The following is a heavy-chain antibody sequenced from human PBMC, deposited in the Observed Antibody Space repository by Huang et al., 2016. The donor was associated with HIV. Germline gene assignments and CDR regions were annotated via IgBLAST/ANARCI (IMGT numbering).Heavy chain of an antibody. Sequence: EVKLLESGGGLVQPGGSLRLSCAASGFSFSGYTWAAVRQAPGKGLVWVSSISGSDNTTVYAVAVKGRFTISRDNSKNTLYLQMKSLRVDDTAVYYCAKDRVAGTGHCFDPWGQGTLVTVSS. D-gene: IGHD6-19*01. J-gene: IGHJ5*02. CDR2: ISGSDNTT. V-gene: IGHV3-23*01. CDR3: AKDRVAGTGHCFDP. CDR1: GFSFSGYT.